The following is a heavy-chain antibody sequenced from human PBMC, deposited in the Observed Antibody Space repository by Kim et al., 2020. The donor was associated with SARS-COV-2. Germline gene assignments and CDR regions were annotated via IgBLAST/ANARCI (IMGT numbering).Heavy chain of an antibody. D-gene: IGHD2-15*01. CDR2: ISWYSGSI. CDR1: GFTFDDHA. Sequence: GGSLRLSCAASGFTFDDHAMHWVRQAPGKGLEWVSGISWYSGSICYADSVKGRFTISRDNAKNSLYLQMNSLRAEDTALYYCAKDTGGYGGNTCALDMWGQGTMVTVSS. J-gene: IGHJ3*02. V-gene: IGHV3-9*01. CDR3: AKDTGGYGGNTCALDM.